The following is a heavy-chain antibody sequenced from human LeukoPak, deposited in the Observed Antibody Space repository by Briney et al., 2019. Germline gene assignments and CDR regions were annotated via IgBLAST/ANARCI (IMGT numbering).Heavy chain of an antibody. CDR2: IKQDGSEK. CDR3: AREGPSVTPYY. J-gene: IGHJ4*02. D-gene: IGHD4-17*01. V-gene: IGHV3-7*01. Sequence: GGSLRLSCAASGFKFSSNWMSWVRQAPGKGLEWVANIKQDGSEKYYVDSVKGRFTISRDNTKNSLYLQMNSLRAEDTAVYYCAREGPSVTPYYWGQGTLVTVSS. CDR1: GFKFSSNW.